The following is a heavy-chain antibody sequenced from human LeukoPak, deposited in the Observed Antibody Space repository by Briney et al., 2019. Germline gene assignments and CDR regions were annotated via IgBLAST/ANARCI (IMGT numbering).Heavy chain of an antibody. D-gene: IGHD3-9*01. CDR3: ARAMGRVRYFDWLTKIGSFDP. Sequence: ASAKVSCKASGYTFTSYYMHWVRQAPGQGLEWMGIINPSGGSTSYAQKFQGRATMTRDMSTSTVYMELSSLRSEDTAVYYCARAMGRVRYFDWLTKIGSFDPWGQGTLVTVSS. CDR2: INPSGGST. CDR1: GYTFTSYY. J-gene: IGHJ5*02. V-gene: IGHV1-46*01.